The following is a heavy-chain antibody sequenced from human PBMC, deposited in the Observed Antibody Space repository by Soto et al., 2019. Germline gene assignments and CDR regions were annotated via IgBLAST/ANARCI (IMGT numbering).Heavy chain of an antibody. CDR1: GFTFSNYG. CDR3: VRELHTLFHY. Sequence: QVQLVESGGGVVQPGGSLRLTCAASGFTFSNYGMHWVRQAPGKGLEWVAVIWCDGNNKYYADSVKGRFTISRDNSNNILSVPITSPGAADTAVYYSVRELHTLFHYWGQGTLVTVST. D-gene: IGHD1-26*01. V-gene: IGHV3-33*08. CDR2: IWCDGNNK. J-gene: IGHJ4*02.